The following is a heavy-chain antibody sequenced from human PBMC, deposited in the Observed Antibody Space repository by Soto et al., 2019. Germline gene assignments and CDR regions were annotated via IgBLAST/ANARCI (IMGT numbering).Heavy chain of an antibody. Sequence: QVQLVQSGAEVKKPGASVKVSCKASGYTFTSYGISWVRQAPGQGLEWMGWISAYNGNTNYAQKLQGRVTMTTDTSTSTAYMELRSLRAEDTAVYYCARAPYSSGWSSYYYYYMDVWGKGTTVTVSS. V-gene: IGHV1-18*01. CDR1: GYTFTSYG. CDR2: ISAYNGNT. J-gene: IGHJ6*03. CDR3: ARAPYSSGWSSYYYYYMDV. D-gene: IGHD6-19*01.